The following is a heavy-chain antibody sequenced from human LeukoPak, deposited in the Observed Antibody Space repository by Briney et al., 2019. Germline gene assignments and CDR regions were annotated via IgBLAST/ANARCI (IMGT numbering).Heavy chain of an antibody. V-gene: IGHV2-5*02. Sequence: SGPTLVNPPQPLTLTCTFSGFSLSTSGVGVGWIRQPPGKALEWLALIYWDDDKRYSPSLKSRLTITKDTSKNQVVLTMTNMDPVDTATYYCAHRRGNGPPYFDWYIDYWGQGTLVTVSS. D-gene: IGHD3-9*01. CDR3: AHRRGNGPPYFDWYIDY. J-gene: IGHJ4*02. CDR2: IYWDDDK. CDR1: GFSLSTSGVG.